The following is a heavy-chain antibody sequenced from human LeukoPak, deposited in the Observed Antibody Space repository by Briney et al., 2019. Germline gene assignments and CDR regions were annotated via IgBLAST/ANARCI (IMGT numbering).Heavy chain of an antibody. J-gene: IGHJ4*02. V-gene: IGHV3-48*01. Sequence: GGSLRLSCAASGFTFSTYNMNWVRQAPGKGLEWVSYISSSSSPIFYADSVKGRFTISRDNSKNTLYLQMNSLRAEDTAVYYCARAPYSSSSKSYYFDYWGQGTLVTVSS. D-gene: IGHD6-13*01. CDR3: ARAPYSSSSKSYYFDY. CDR2: ISSSSSPI. CDR1: GFTFSTYN.